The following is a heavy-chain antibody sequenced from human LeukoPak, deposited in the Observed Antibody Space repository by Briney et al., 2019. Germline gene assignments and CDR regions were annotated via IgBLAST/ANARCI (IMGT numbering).Heavy chain of an antibody. D-gene: IGHD1-14*01. J-gene: IGHJ4*02. CDR2: ISGSGGNT. Sequence: GGSLRLSCAASGFTFSSYGMNWVRQAPGKGLEWVSAISGSGGNTYYADSVKGRFTISRDNSKDTLYLQMNSLRAEDTALYYCAKPAKTDYADYWGQGTLVTVSS. V-gene: IGHV3-23*01. CDR3: AKPAKTDYADY. CDR1: GFTFSSYG.